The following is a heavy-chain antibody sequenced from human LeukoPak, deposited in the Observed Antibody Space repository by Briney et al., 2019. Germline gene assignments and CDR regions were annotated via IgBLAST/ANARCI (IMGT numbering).Heavy chain of an antibody. CDR3: AREHTPYGSGCTAAY. J-gene: IGHJ4*02. D-gene: IGHD6-19*01. CDR1: GFTFSSYG. CDR2: VSPSSSSI. Sequence: GGSLRLSCAASGFTFSSYGMNWVRQAPGTGLEWVSYVSPSSSSIYYADSVKGRFTISRDNAKNSLYLQMNSLRAEDTAVYYCAREHTPYGSGCTAAYWRQGTLVTVSS. V-gene: IGHV3-48*01.